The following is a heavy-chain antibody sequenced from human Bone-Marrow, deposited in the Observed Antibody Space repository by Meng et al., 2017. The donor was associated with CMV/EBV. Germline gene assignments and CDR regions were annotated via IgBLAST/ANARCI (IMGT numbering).Heavy chain of an antibody. Sequence: ASVKVSCKASGYTFTGYYMHWVRQAPGQGLEWMGWINPNSGGTNYAQKFQGRVTMTRDTSISTAYMELSRLRSDDTAVYYCARGRLIVARTANWFDPWGQGTLVTVSS. J-gene: IGHJ5*02. D-gene: IGHD5-12*01. CDR1: GYTFTGYY. V-gene: IGHV1-2*02. CDR3: ARGRLIVARTANWFDP. CDR2: INPNSGGT.